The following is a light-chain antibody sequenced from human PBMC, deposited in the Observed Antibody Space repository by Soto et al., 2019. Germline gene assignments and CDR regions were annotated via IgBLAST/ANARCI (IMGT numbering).Light chain of an antibody. CDR3: HQYGRSPKT. CDR1: QSVSSSY. J-gene: IGKJ2*01. V-gene: IGKV3-20*01. Sequence: EVVLTQSQGTLSLSPGARATLSCRAIQSVSSSYLGWYQQKPGQAPRLLIFAASSRATGIPDRFSGSGSGTDFTITISRLEPEDVAVYYCHQYGRSPKTFGRGTKLEIK. CDR2: AAS.